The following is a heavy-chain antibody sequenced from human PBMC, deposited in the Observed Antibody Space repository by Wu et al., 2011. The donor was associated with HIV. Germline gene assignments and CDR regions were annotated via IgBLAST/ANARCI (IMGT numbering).Heavy chain of an antibody. Sequence: QVHLVQSGGEVKKPGAAVKVSCKAPGNTFINYGFSWVRQAPGLGLEWMGWISGYNGNTNYAQKLQGRVTMTIDRSTSTASMELRSLRSDDTAVYYCARDGYCLGTRCHDGVLDYWGQGTLVTVSS. CDR3: ARDGYCLGTRCHDGVLDY. V-gene: IGHV1-18*01. CDR2: ISGYNGNT. D-gene: IGHD2-2*03. J-gene: IGHJ4*02. CDR1: GNTFINYG.